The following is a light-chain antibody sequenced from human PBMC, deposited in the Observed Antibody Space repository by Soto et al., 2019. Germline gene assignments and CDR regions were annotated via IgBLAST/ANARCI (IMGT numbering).Light chain of an antibody. J-gene: IGLJ3*02. CDR1: NSNIGSGS. Sequence: QSVLIQPPSASGTPGQWVSISCSGSNSNIGSGSVNWYQQLPGAAPKLLIYNNHQRPSGVPDRFSGSKSGTSAFLAISGLQSEDEADYYCAAWDDSLNGHWLFGGGTKLTVL. V-gene: IGLV1-44*01. CDR3: AAWDDSLNGHWL. CDR2: NNH.